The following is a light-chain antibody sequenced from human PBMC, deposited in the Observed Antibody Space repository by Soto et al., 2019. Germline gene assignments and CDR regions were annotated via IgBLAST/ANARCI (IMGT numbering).Light chain of an antibody. CDR2: GAS. Sequence: DIVMTQSPGTLSLSPGERATLSCRASQSISSNYLAWYQQKPGQSPRLLIYGASSRATGIPDRFSGRGSVTDFTLTISRLEPEDFAVYFCQQYGTSPRTFGQGTKVEIK. CDR3: QQYGTSPRT. CDR1: QSISSNY. V-gene: IGKV3-20*01. J-gene: IGKJ1*01.